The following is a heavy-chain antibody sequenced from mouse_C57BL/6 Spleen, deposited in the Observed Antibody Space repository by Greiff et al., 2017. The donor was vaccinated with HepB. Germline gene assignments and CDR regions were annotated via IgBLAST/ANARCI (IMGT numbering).Heavy chain of an antibody. CDR3: TRRSSNYNFDY. J-gene: IGHJ2*01. Sequence: EVKLMESGGGLVQPGGSMKLSCAASGFTFSDAWMDWVRQSPEKGLEWVAEIRNKANNHATYYAESVKGRFTISRDDSKSSVYLQMNSLRAEDTGIYYCTRRSSNYNFDYWGQGTTLTVSS. D-gene: IGHD2-5*01. CDR1: GFTFSDAW. CDR2: IRNKANNHAT. V-gene: IGHV6-6*01.